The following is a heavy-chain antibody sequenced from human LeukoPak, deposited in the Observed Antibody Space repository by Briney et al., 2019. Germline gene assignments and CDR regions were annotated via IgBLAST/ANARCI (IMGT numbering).Heavy chain of an antibody. CDR2: ISSSSSTI. V-gene: IGHV3-48*02. D-gene: IGHD6-13*01. Sequence: GGSLRLSCAASGFTFSSYSMNWVRQAPGKGLEWVSYISSSSSTIYYADSVKGRFTISRDNAKNSLYLQMSSLREEDMALYYCVKANGYGPVWYFDVWGRGTVVTVSS. J-gene: IGHJ2*01. CDR3: VKANGYGPVWYFDV. CDR1: GFTFSSYS.